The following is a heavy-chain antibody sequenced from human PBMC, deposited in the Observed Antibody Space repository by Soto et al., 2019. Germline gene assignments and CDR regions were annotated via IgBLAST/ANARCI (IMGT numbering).Heavy chain of an antibody. CDR1: GGTFSRYS. Sequence: QVQLVQSGAEVKKPGSSVQVSCKISGGTFSRYSIIWVRQAPGQVLEWMGGIFPIFGTRNYAQKFQDRVTITTDESATTAHMEMSNLRSEDTAVYYCARPYEGGYSSNHHYYSALDVWGQGTAVTVSS. D-gene: IGHD3-22*01. V-gene: IGHV1-69*01. J-gene: IGHJ6*02. CDR2: IFPIFGTR. CDR3: ARPYEGGYSSNHHYYSALDV.